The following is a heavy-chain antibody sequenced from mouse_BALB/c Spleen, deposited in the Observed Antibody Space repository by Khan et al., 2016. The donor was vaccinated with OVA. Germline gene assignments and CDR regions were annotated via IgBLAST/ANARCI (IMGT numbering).Heavy chain of an antibody. Sequence: EVQLVESGEGLVKPGGSLKLSCAASGFAFISYDMSWVRQTPEKRLEWVATISSGGSYSYYPDSVKGRFTISRDIDRKTLYLQMSSLRSEDTAFYYCARPSYYGNPWFTYWGQGTLVTVSA. CDR2: ISSGGSYS. CDR1: GFAFISYD. V-gene: IGHV5-9*02. CDR3: ARPSYYGNPWFTY. D-gene: IGHD2-10*01. J-gene: IGHJ3*01.